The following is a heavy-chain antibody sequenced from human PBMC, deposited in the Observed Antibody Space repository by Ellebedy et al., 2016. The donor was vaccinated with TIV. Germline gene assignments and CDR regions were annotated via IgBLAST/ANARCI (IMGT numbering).Heavy chain of an antibody. J-gene: IGHJ4*02. CDR3: VRALKYCGGDCTYKFDF. Sequence: SGPTLVKPKETLTLTCTVSGFSLTSIIMGVSWIRQPPCKALEWLAHIFSNDEKSYSTSLEARLSISKDTAKSQVVLTVPRMDPVATATYYWVRALKYCGGDCTYKFDFWGQGTLVTVSS. CDR2: IFSNDEK. D-gene: IGHD2-21*02. V-gene: IGHV2-26*01. CDR1: GFSLTSIIMG.